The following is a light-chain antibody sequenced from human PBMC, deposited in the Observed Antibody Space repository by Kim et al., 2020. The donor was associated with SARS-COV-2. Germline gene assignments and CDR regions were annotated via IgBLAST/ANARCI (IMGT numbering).Light chain of an antibody. CDR3: QAWDSSTEVV. Sequence: VSPGKTASITCSGDKLGDKYACWYQQKPGPSPVLVIYQDSKRPSGIPERFSGSNSGNTATLTISGTQAMDEADYYCQAWDSSTEVVFGTGTKVTVL. J-gene: IGLJ1*01. V-gene: IGLV3-1*01. CDR2: QDS. CDR1: KLGDKY.